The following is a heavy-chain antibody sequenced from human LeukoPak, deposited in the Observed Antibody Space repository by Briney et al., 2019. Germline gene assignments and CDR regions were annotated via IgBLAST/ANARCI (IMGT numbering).Heavy chain of an antibody. V-gene: IGHV1-18*01. CDR1: GGTFSSYA. J-gene: IGHJ4*02. D-gene: IGHD3-16*02. CDR3: ARKLNWGESSDY. Sequence: ASVKVSCKASGGTFSSYAISWVRQAPGQGLERMGWISAYNGNTNYAQKLQGRVTMTTDTSTSTAYMELRSLRSDDTAVYYCARKLNWGESSDYWGQGTLVTVSS. CDR2: ISAYNGNT.